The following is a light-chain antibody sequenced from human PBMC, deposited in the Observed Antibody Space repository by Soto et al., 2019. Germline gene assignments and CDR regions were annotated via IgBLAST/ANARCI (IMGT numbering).Light chain of an antibody. Sequence: AIPMTQSPSSLSAYVGDTVTIPCRASQDIRSDLGWYQQKPGTVPKLLIYAASSLHSGVPSRFSGGGSGTDFTLTINSLQPEDSATYYCLQDYNYPRTFGQGTKVDIK. CDR2: AAS. J-gene: IGKJ1*01. CDR1: QDIRSD. V-gene: IGKV1-6*01. CDR3: LQDYNYPRT.